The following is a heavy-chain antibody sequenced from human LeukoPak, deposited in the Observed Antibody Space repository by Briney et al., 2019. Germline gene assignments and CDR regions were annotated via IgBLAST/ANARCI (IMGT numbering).Heavy chain of an antibody. D-gene: IGHD6-13*01. Sequence: ASVKVSCKASGGTFSSYAISWVRQAPGQGLEWMGRIIPILGIANYAQKFQGRVTITADKSTSTAYMELSSLRSEDTAVYYCAREQQPLVLHPGYFDYWGQGTLVTVSS. V-gene: IGHV1-69*04. CDR2: IIPILGIA. CDR1: GGTFSSYA. CDR3: AREQQPLVLHPGYFDY. J-gene: IGHJ4*02.